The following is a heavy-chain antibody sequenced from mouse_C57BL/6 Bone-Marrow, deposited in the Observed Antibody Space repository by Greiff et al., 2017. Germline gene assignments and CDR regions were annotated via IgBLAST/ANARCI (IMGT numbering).Heavy chain of an antibody. V-gene: IGHV14-4*01. D-gene: IGHD2-3*01. CDR3: TTDGYYDYAMDY. CDR2: IDPENGDT. Sequence: VQLQQSGAELVRPGASVKLSCTASGFNIKDDYMHWVKQTPEQGLEWIGWIDPENGDTEYASKFQGKATITADNSSNTAYLQLSSLTSEDTAVYYCTTDGYYDYAMDYWGQGTSVTVSS. J-gene: IGHJ4*01. CDR1: GFNIKDDY.